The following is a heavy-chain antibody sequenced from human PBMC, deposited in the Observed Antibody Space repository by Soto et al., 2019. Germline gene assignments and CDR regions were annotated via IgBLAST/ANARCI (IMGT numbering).Heavy chain of an antibody. Sequence: EVQLVESGGGLVQPGGSLRLSCAASEFAFNTYWMHWVRQVPGKGLEWVSSINGDGITRTYADSVKGRFTISRDNAENILYLQMNSLRADDTAVYYCARDKAYGLDVWGRGTTVTVSS. J-gene: IGHJ6*02. V-gene: IGHV3-74*01. CDR1: EFAFNTYW. CDR2: INGDGITR. CDR3: ARDKAYGLDV.